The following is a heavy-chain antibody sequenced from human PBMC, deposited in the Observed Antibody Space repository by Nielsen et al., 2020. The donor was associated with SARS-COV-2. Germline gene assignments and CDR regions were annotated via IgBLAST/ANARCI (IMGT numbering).Heavy chain of an antibody. Sequence: GGSLRLSCTASGFTFSSYGTIWVRQAPGKGLEWVSSISGSGSHIYYADSVKGRFTVSRDNSKNLVHLQMNSLRDEDTGVYYCARDMGEPPTNRWYFDLWGRGTVVSVPS. V-gene: IGHV3-21*01. CDR2: ISGSGSHI. CDR3: ARDMGEPPTNRWYFDL. J-gene: IGHJ2*01. D-gene: IGHD1-1*01. CDR1: GFTFSSYG.